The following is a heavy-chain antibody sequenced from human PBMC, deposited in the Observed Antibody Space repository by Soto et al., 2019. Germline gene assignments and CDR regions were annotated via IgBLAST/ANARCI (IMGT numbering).Heavy chain of an antibody. CDR3: ARAGTSSSWNYFNY. CDR2: IYPGYST. CDR1: GFTVGNNY. D-gene: IGHD6-13*01. J-gene: IGHJ4*02. V-gene: IGHV3-53*02. Sequence: EVQLVETGGGLIQPGGSLRLSCAASGFTVGNNYMSWVRQAPGKGLEWVSIIYPGYSTYYADSVKGRFTISRDNSKNTLYLQMNSLRAEDTAVYYCARAGTSSSWNYFNYWGQGTLVTVSS.